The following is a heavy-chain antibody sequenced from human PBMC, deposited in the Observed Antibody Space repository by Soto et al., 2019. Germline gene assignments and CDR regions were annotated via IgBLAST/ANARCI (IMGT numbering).Heavy chain of an antibody. CDR3: AKEGSPPYYYYYYGMDV. J-gene: IGHJ6*02. CDR1: GFTFSSYA. Sequence: GGSLRLSCAAYGFTFSSYAMSWVRQAPGKGLEWVSAISGSGGSTYYADSVKGRFTISRDNSKNTLYLQMNSLRAEDTAVYYCAKEGSPPYYYYYYGMDVWGQGTTVTVSS. V-gene: IGHV3-23*01. D-gene: IGHD3-10*01. CDR2: ISGSGGST.